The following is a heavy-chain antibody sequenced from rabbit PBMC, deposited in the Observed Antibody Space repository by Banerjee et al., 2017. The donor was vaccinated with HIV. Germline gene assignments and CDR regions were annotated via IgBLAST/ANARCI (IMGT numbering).Heavy chain of an antibody. CDR2: INTSSGNT. D-gene: IGHD4-1*01. J-gene: IGHJ4*01. Sequence: QEQLEESGGDLVKPEGSLTLTCTASGFSFSNKYVMCWVRQAPGKGLEWIACINTSSGNTVYATWAKGRFTISRTSSTTVALQMTSLTAADTATYFCARVGYPYSHVWGGDNLWGPGTLVTVS. CDR3: ARVGYPYSHVWGGDNL. V-gene: IGHV1S45*01. CDR1: GFSFSNKYV.